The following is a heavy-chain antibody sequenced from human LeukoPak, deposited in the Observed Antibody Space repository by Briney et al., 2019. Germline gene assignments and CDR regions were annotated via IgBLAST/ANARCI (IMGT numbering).Heavy chain of an antibody. D-gene: IGHD3-16*02. J-gene: IGHJ5*02. CDR1: GYTFSDFY. Sequence: ASVKVSCKASGYTFSDFYIHWVRQAPGQGLEYVGWITPKSGDTYSPQRFQGRVTMTRDASISTAYMELSSLRSDDTAAYYCARMDRLSATPTTDWFDPWGQGTLVTVSS. V-gene: IGHV1-2*02. CDR2: ITPKSGDT. CDR3: ARMDRLSATPTTDWFDP.